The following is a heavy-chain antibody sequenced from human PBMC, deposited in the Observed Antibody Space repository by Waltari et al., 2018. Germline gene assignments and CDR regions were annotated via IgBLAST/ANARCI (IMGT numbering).Heavy chain of an antibody. V-gene: IGHV3-53*01. J-gene: IGHJ4*02. Sequence: MSWIRQAPGKGLEYVSTIYSGGNIYYRDSLRGRFTISRDNSNNTLYLQMNSLRAEDTAVYYCARGGDDDNGYPFDHWGQGTLVTVSS. D-gene: IGHD2-8*01. CDR3: ARGGDDDNGYPFDH. CDR2: IYSGGNI.